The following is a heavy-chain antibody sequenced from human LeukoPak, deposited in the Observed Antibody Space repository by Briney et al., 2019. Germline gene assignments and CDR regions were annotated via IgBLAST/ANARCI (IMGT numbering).Heavy chain of an antibody. J-gene: IGHJ4*02. CDR2: ISWNSGSI. CDR1: GFTFDDYA. CDR3: AKADGATSPLFDY. Sequence: GGSLRLSCAASGFTFDDYAMHWVRQAPGKGLEWVSGISWNSGSIGYADSVEGRFTISRDNAKNSLYLQMNSLRAEDMALYYCAKADGATSPLFDYWGQGTLVTVSS. D-gene: IGHD1-26*01. V-gene: IGHV3-9*03.